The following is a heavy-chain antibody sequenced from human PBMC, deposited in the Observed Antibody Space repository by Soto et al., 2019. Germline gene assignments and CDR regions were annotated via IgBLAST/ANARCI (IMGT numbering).Heavy chain of an antibody. D-gene: IGHD3-10*01. CDR2: INPNSGGT. Sequence: ASVKVSCKASGYTFTGYYMHWVRQAPGQGLEWMGWINPNSGGTNYAQKFQGRVTMTRDTSISTAYMELSRLRSDGTAVYYCARDPESYGSGSYGDYWGQGTLVTVSS. J-gene: IGHJ4*02. CDR1: GYTFTGYY. CDR3: ARDPESYGSGSYGDY. V-gene: IGHV1-2*02.